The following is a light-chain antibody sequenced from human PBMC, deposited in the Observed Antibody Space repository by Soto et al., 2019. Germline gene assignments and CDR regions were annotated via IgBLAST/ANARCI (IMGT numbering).Light chain of an antibody. CDR3: MQGTHWPIT. V-gene: IGKV2-30*02. CDR2: KVS. CDR1: QSLVHSDGLAY. J-gene: IGKJ5*01. Sequence: DVVMTQSPLSLPVTLGQPASISCRSNQSLVHSDGLAYFSWFQQRPGRSPRRLIYKVSNRDSGVPARFSGSGSGTDFALTISRVEAEDVGVYYCMQGTHWPITFGQGTRVEIK.